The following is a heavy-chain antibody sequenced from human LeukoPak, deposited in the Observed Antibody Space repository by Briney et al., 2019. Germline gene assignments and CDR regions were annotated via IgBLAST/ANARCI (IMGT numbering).Heavy chain of an antibody. J-gene: IGHJ3*02. CDR2: IVVGTGTT. V-gene: IGHV1-58*01. D-gene: IGHD4-23*01. CDR1: GFTFSTSA. Sequence: SVKVSCKSSGFTFSTSAVQWVRQARGQRLEWIGWIVVGTGTTNYAQSLQGRLTISRDMSTNTAYMELSSLRSEDTAVYYCAAERYGGISDCCNFEIWGQGTMVTVSS. CDR3: AAERYGGISDCCNFEI.